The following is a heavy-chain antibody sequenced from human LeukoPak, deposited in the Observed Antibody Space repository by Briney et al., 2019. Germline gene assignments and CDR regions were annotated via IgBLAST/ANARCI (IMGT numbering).Heavy chain of an antibody. CDR2: ISGSGGST. CDR1: GFTFSSYV. J-gene: IGHJ5*02. CDR3: AKEVASGWYNWFDP. Sequence: GGSLRLSCAASGFTFSSYVMSWVRQAPGKGLEWVSAISGSGGSTYYADSVKGRFTISRGNSKNTLYLQMNSLRAEDTAVYYCAKEVASGWYNWFDPWGQGTLVIVSS. D-gene: IGHD6-19*01. V-gene: IGHV3-23*01.